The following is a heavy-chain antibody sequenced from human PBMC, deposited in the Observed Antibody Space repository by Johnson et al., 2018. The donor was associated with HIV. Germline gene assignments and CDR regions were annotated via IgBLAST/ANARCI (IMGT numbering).Heavy chain of an antibody. D-gene: IGHD5-12*01. J-gene: IGHJ3*02. CDR2: ITGSGAIT. CDR3: AKVDDLATMIVGDAFDI. V-gene: IGHV3-23*04. CDR1: GFTFSNYA. Sequence: VQLVESGGGLVQPGGSLRLSCAASGFTFSNYAMSWVRQAPGKGLEWVSAITGSGAITYYAASVKGRLTIPRDNSKNTLYLQMNSMSAEDTAIYYCAKVDDLATMIVGDAFDIWGQGTMVTVSP.